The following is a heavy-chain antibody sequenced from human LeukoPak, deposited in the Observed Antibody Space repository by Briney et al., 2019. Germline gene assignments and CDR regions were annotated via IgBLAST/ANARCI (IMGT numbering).Heavy chain of an antibody. CDR3: ARDRRPQWAFDI. J-gene: IGHJ3*02. Sequence: GGSLRPSXTASGFTFSSYEMNWVRQAPGKGLERVSYISSSGSTIYYADSVKGRFTISRDNAKNSLYLQMNSLRAEDTAVYYCARDRRPQWAFDIWGQGTMVTVSS. CDR2: ISSSGSTI. CDR1: GFTFSSYE. V-gene: IGHV3-48*03. D-gene: IGHD2-8*01.